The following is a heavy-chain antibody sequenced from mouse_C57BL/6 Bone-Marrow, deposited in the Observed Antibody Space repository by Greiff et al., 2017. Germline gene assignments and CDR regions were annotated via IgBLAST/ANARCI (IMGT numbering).Heavy chain of an antibody. V-gene: IGHV1-56*01. CDR2: IFPGSGST. J-gene: IGHJ2*01. CDR3: ARRGRRYFDD. CDR1: GFTFTSTW. Sequence: VQLQPSVPELVRPGASVKLSCTAPGFTFTSTWMQWVRQRPGQGLEWIGEIFPGSGSTYYTAKFKGKATLTVDTSSSTAYRQLSSLTSEDYAVDCCARRGRRYFDDWGKGTTLTVSS.